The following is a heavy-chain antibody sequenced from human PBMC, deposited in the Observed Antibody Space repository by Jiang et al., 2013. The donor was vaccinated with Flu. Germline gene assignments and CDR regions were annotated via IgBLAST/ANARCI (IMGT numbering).Heavy chain of an antibody. Sequence: GSGLVKPSETLSLTCTVSGGSISSSSYYWGWIRQPPGKGLEWIGSIYYSGSTYYNPSLKSRVTISVDTSKNQFSLKLSSVTAADTAVYYCARQGGYFDWLFNYPYFDYWGQGTLVTVSS. D-gene: IGHD3-9*01. V-gene: IGHV4-39*01. J-gene: IGHJ4*02. CDR3: ARQGGYFDWLFNYPYFDY. CDR1: GGSISSSSYY. CDR2: IYYSGST.